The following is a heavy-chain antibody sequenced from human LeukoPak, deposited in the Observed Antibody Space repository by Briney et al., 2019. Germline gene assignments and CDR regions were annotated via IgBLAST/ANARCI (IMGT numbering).Heavy chain of an antibody. CDR1: GFTFSSYS. D-gene: IGHD7-27*01. J-gene: IGHJ4*02. Sequence: GGSLRLSCAASGFTFSSYSMNWVRQAPGKGLEWVSSISRSSSYIYYADSVKGRFTISRDNAKNSLYLQMNSLRAEDTAVYYCARDRPTRIKLGTDYWGQGTLVTVSS. CDR3: ARDRPTRIKLGTDY. CDR2: ISRSSSYI. V-gene: IGHV3-21*01.